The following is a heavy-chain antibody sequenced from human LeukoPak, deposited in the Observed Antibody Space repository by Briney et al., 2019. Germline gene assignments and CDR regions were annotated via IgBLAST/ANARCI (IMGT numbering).Heavy chain of an antibody. CDR3: AKGAPEYFYDDDSPLISPNFDW. CDR1: GFSFNDYA. D-gene: IGHD2/OR15-2a*01. V-gene: IGHV3-9*01. Sequence: PGGSLRLSCAASGFSFNDYAMHWVRQAPGKGLEWVSGISWNSANRGYADSVKGRFTISRDNAKNFLFLQMNSLRAEDTALYYYAKGAPEYFYDDDSPLISPNFDWWGQGTLVTVSS. J-gene: IGHJ4*02. CDR2: ISWNSANR.